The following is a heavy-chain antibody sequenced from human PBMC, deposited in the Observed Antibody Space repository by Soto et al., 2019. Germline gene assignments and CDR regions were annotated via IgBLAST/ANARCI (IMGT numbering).Heavy chain of an antibody. CDR1: VYTFTSYA. J-gene: IGHJ4*01. CDR2: INAGNGNT. V-gene: IGHV1-3*01. Sequence: GASVTVSCTASVYTFTSYAMHWVRQAPGQRLEWMGWINAGNGNTKYSQKFQGRVTITRDTSASTAYMELNSLKTEDTGIYYCTTDSYSTMIVVRFDYWGHGTLVTVSS. CDR3: TTDSYSTMIVVRFDY. D-gene: IGHD3-22*01.